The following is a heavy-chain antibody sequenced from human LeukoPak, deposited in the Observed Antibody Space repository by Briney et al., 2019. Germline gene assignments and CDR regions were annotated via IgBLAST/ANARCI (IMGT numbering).Heavy chain of an antibody. CDR1: GFTFSNYS. V-gene: IGHV3-64D*09. CDR2: ISNNGGST. J-gene: IGHJ4*02. CDR3: VKARRIAAGGAYPDY. D-gene: IGHD6-13*01. Sequence: GSLRLSCSPSGFTFSNYSMHWVRHAQGEGLEYVAAISNNGGSTYYADLVTGRSTISRDNSKNTLWRRATRLRTTHTAVYYCVKARRIAAGGAYPDYWGQGSLVTVSS.